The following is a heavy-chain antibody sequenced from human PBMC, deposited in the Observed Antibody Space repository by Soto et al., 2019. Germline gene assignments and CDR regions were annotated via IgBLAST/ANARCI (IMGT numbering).Heavy chain of an antibody. CDR3: AKNMRY. CDR1: GFTFSSYG. J-gene: IGHJ4*02. CDR2: ISYDGSNK. D-gene: IGHD2-2*01. Sequence: QVQLVESGGGVVQPGRSLRLSCAASGFTFSSYGMHWVRQAPGKGLEWVAVISYDGSNKYYADSVKGRFTIYRDNSKNTLYLQMNSLRAEDTAVYYCAKNMRYWGQGTLVTVSS. V-gene: IGHV3-30*18.